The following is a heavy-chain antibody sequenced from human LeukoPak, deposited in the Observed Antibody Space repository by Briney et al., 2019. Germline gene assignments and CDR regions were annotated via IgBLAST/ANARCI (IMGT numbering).Heavy chain of an antibody. CDR3: ARARNLGSII. CDR2: IYYSGST. CDR1: GGSISSGGYY. J-gene: IGHJ3*02. V-gene: IGHV4-31*03. D-gene: IGHD6-13*01. Sequence: SQTLSLTCTVSGGSISSGGYYWSWIRQHPGTGLEWIGYIYYSGSTHYNPSLKSRVTISVDTSKNQFSLKLSSVTAADTAVYYCARARNLGSIIWGQGTMVTVSS.